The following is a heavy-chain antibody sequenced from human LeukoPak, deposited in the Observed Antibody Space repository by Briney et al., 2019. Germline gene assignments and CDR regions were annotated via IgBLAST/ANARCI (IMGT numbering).Heavy chain of an antibody. V-gene: IGHV3-74*01. CDR3: ARDFQYYYDSSGYAYYYGMDV. CDR2: IDPDDSGS. Sequence: PGGSLRLSCAASGFTFSSYWMHWVRQAPGEGLVWVSRIDPDDSGSTYADSVKGRFTISRDNAKNTLWLQMNSLRADDTAVYYCARDFQYYYDSSGYAYYYGMDVWGQGTTVTVSS. CDR1: GFTFSSYW. J-gene: IGHJ6*02. D-gene: IGHD3-22*01.